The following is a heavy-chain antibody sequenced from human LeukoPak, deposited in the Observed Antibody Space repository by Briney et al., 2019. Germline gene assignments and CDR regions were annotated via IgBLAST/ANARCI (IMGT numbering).Heavy chain of an antibody. Sequence: GGSLRLSCAASGFTFSDYYMSWIRQAPGKGLEWVSYMCDSGRTIYYADSVKGRFTISRDNAKNSVYLQMNNLRAEDTAVYYCARDRLGDYDNSGYYDNWGQGTLVTVSS. J-gene: IGHJ4*02. CDR1: GFTFSDYY. CDR3: ARDRLGDYDNSGYYDN. CDR2: MCDSGRTI. V-gene: IGHV3-11*01. D-gene: IGHD3-22*01.